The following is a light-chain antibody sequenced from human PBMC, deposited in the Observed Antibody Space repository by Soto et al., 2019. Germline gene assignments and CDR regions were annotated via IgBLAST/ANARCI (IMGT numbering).Light chain of an antibody. CDR3: QQSYSTPRT. CDR1: QSISSY. J-gene: IGKJ1*01. CDR2: AAS. Sequence: DIQMTQSPSSLSASVGDRVTITCRASQSISSYLNWYQQKPGKAPKLLIYAASSLQSCVPSRFSGSGSGTDFTLTIRTLPPEDFATHYCQQSYSTPRTFGQGTKVDIK. V-gene: IGKV1-39*01.